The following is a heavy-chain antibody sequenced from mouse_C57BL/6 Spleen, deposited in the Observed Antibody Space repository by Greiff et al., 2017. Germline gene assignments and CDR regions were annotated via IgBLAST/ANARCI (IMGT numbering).Heavy chain of an antibody. CDR3: TRSRGYYGYDRRYAMDY. Sequence: VQLQQPGAELVRPGASVTLSCKASGYTFTDYEMHWVKQTPVHGLEWIGAIDPETGGTAYNQKFKGKAILTADKSSSTAYMELRSLTSEDSAVYYGTRSRGYYGYDRRYAMDYWGQGTSVTVSS. CDR1: GYTFTDYE. J-gene: IGHJ4*01. D-gene: IGHD2-2*01. CDR2: IDPETGGT. V-gene: IGHV1-15*01.